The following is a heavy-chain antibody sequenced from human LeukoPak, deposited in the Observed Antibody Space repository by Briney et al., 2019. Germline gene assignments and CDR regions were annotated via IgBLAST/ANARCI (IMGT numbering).Heavy chain of an antibody. Sequence: SETLSLTCTVSGDSISGRRYYWGWIRQPPGKGLEWIGSVHYSGNTYYNPSRNSRVTMSVETSKNHFSLKLTSLTAADTAVYYCARYPLVAYNEHDYWGQGTQVTVSS. V-gene: IGHV4-39*02. D-gene: IGHD5-12*01. CDR3: ARYPLVAYNEHDY. CDR2: VHYSGNT. J-gene: IGHJ4*02. CDR1: GDSISGRRYY.